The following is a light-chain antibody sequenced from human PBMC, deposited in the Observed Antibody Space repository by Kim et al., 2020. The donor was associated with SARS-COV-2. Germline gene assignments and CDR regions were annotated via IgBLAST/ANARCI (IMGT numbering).Light chain of an antibody. V-gene: IGLV3-1*01. CDR3: QAWDSSTAV. Sequence: VSPGQTASITCSGNKLVDKYACWYQQKPGQSPVLVIYQDSKRPSGIPERFPGSNSGNTATLTISGTQAMDEADYYCQAWDSSTAVFGGGTKLTVL. J-gene: IGLJ3*02. CDR2: QDS. CDR1: KLVDKY.